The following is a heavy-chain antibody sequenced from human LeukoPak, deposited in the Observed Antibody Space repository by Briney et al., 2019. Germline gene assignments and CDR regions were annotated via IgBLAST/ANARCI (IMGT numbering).Heavy chain of an antibody. CDR1: GFTFSSYG. Sequence: GGSLRLSCAASGFTFSSYGMSWVRQAPGKGLEWVSAISGSGGSTYYADSVKGRFTISRDNSKNTLYLQMNSLRAEDTAVYYCAKDQRRWFGELDYWGQGTLVTVSS. J-gene: IGHJ4*02. D-gene: IGHD3-10*01. V-gene: IGHV3-23*01. CDR3: AKDQRRWFGELDY. CDR2: ISGSGGST.